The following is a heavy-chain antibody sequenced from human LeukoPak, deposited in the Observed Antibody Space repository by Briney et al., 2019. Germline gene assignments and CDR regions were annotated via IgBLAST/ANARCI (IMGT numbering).Heavy chain of an antibody. D-gene: IGHD3-22*01. CDR3: ARQGASYYYDSSGYYPFDY. CDR1: GGSISSSSYY. Sequence: PSETLSLTCIASGGSISSSSYYWGWIRQPPGKGLEWIGSIYYSGSTYYNPSLKSRVTISVDTSKNQFSLKLSSVTAADTAVYYCARQGASYYYDSSGYYPFDYWGQGTLVTVSS. V-gene: IGHV4-39*01. J-gene: IGHJ4*02. CDR2: IYYSGST.